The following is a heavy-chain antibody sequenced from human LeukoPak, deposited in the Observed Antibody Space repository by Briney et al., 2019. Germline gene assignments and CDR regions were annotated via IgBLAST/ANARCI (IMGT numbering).Heavy chain of an antibody. CDR1: GFTFSSYW. V-gene: IGHV3-23*01. D-gene: IGHD5-12*01. CDR3: AHGAWLQFHFDY. Sequence: GGSLRLSCAASGFTFSSYWMSWVRQAPGKGLEWVSAISGNGGSTYYADSVKGRFTISRDNSKNTLYLQMNSLRAEDTAVYYCAHGAWLQFHFDYWGQGTLVTVSS. J-gene: IGHJ4*02. CDR2: ISGNGGST.